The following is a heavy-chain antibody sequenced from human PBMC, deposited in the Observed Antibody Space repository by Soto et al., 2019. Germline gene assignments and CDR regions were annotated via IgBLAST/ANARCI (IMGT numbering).Heavy chain of an antibody. D-gene: IGHD4-17*01. CDR2: IYSGGST. CDR3: AREFSGDGTSTVTASGWYFDL. V-gene: IGHV3-53*01. Sequence: EVQLVESGGGLIQPGGSLRLSCAASGFTVSSNYMSWVRQAPGKGLEWVSVIYSGGSTYYADSVKGRFTISRDNSKNTLYLQMNSLRAEDTAVYYCAREFSGDGTSTVTASGWYFDLWGRGTLVTVSS. J-gene: IGHJ2*01. CDR1: GFTVSSNY.